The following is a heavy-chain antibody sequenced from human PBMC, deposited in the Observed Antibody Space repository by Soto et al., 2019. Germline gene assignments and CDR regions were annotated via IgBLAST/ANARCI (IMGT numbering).Heavy chain of an antibody. V-gene: IGHV3-30-3*01. D-gene: IGHD1-26*01. CDR3: AEQPYGGSSIDY. J-gene: IGHJ4*02. CDR2: ISCDGSNK. CDR1: GFTFSSYA. Sequence: PGWSRRLSCAASGFTFSSYAMHWVRQAPGKGLEWVAVISCDGSNKYYADSVKGRFTISXXXSXXTLXLXXNGLRAEDTAVYYCAEQPYGGSSIDYWGQGT.